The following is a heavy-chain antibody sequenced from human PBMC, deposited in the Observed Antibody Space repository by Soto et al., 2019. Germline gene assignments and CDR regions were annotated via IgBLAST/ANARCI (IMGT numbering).Heavy chain of an antibody. CDR1: GYTFRNFG. CDR3: ARKNSYFCY. V-gene: IGHV1-18*01. CDR2: ISAYNANA. J-gene: IGHJ4*02. Sequence: QIQLLQSGAEVKKPGASVKVTCKASGYTFRNFGISWVRQAPGQGLEWMGWISAYNANANYAQKFQGRLTMTADKSKRTAYMELRSLGSEDTAVYYWARKNSYFCYWGQGTLVPVSS.